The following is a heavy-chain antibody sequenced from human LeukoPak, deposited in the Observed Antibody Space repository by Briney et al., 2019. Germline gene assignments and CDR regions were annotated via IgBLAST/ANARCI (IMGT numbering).Heavy chain of an antibody. CDR2: IYYSGST. V-gene: IGHV4-59*03. CDR3: AGAFYPGYYSYMAV. CDR1: GGSISPYY. J-gene: IGHJ6*03. D-gene: IGHD3-3*02. Sequence: SETLSLTCTVSGGSISPYYWSWIRQPPGKGLEWIGYIYYSGSTNYNPSLKSRVTISVDTSKNQFSLKLSSVTAADTAVYYCAGAFYPGYYSYMAVWGKGTTVTVSS.